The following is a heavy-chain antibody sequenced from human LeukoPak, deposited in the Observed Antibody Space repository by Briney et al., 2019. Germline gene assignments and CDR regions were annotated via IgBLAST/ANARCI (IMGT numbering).Heavy chain of an antibody. Sequence: GGSLRLSCAASGFTFSSYGMHWVRQAPGKGLEWVAVISYDGSNKYYADSVKGRFTISRDNSKNTLYLQMNSLRAEDTAVYYCARDLELSGPVGATIGFDYWGQGALVTVSS. CDR2: ISYDGSNK. D-gene: IGHD1-26*01. J-gene: IGHJ4*02. CDR3: ARDLELSGPVGATIGFDY. V-gene: IGHV3-30*03. CDR1: GFTFSSYG.